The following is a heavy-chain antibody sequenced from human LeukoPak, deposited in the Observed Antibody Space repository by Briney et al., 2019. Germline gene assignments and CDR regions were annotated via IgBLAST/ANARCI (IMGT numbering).Heavy chain of an antibody. CDR2: IYYSGSA. Sequence: PSETLSLTCTVSGGSISSYQWSWIRQPPGKGLEWIGNIYYSGSANYNPSLKSRVTISVDTSKNQFSLKLSPVTAADTAVYYCARTDHIAVAGGGRVGYWGQGTLVSVSS. CDR1: GGSISSYQ. J-gene: IGHJ4*02. CDR3: ARTDHIAVAGGGRVGY. D-gene: IGHD6-19*01. V-gene: IGHV4-59*01.